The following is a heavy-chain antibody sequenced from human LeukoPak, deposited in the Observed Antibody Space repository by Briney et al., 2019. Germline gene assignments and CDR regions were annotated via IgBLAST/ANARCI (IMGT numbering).Heavy chain of an antibody. CDR2: IYSDGST. J-gene: IGHJ5*02. CDR3: ARWSHIVVVTAIISYNWFDP. CDR1: GFTVSSNY. D-gene: IGHD2-21*02. Sequence: PGGSLRLSCAASGFTVSSNYMSWVRQAPGKGLEWVSVIYSDGSTYYADSVKGRFTISRDNSKNTLYLQMNSLRAEDTAVYYCARWSHIVVVTAIISYNWFDPWGQGTLVTVSS. V-gene: IGHV3-53*01.